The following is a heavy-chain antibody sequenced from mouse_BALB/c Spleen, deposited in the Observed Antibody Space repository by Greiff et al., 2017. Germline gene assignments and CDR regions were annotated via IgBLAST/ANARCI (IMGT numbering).Heavy chain of an antibody. V-gene: IGHV5-6*02. D-gene: IGHD1-1*01. CDR3: ARPSITTVVPDY. J-gene: IGHJ2*01. CDR2: ISSGGSYT. Sequence: DVKLVESGGDLVKPGGSLKLSCAASGFTFSSYGMSWVRQTPDKRLEWVATISSGGSYTYYPDSVKGRFTISRDNAKNTLYLQMSSLKSEDTAMYYCARPSITTVVPDYWGQGTTLTVSS. CDR1: GFTFSSYG.